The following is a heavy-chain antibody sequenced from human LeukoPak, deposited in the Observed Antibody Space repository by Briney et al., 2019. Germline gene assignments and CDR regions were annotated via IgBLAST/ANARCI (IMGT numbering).Heavy chain of an antibody. CDR2: ISSNGGST. D-gene: IGHD6-19*01. CDR1: GFTFSSHA. V-gene: IGHV3-64*01. CDR3: AREVAVAGQGVAFDI. Sequence: GGSLRLSCAASGFTFSSHAMHWVRQAPGKGLEYVSAISSNGGSTYYANSVKGRFTISRDNSKNTLYLQMGSLRAEDMAVYYCAREVAVAGQGVAFDIWGQGTMVTVSS. J-gene: IGHJ3*02.